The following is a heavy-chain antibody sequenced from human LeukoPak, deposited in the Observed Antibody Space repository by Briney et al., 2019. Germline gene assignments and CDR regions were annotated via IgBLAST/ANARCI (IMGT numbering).Heavy chain of an antibody. J-gene: IGHJ4*02. D-gene: IGHD5-18*01. V-gene: IGHV4-61*01. Sequence: SETLSLTCTVSGGSVNSGSYYWNWIRQPPGKGLEWIGYIYYSGSTNYNPSLKSRVTISVDTSKNQFSLKLSSVTAADTAVYYCAREVDTAMVRYFDYWGQGTLVTVSS. CDR1: GGSVNSGSYY. CDR2: IYYSGST. CDR3: AREVDTAMVRYFDY.